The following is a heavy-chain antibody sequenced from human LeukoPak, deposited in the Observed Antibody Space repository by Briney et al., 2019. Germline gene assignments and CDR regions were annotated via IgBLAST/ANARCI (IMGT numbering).Heavy chain of an antibody. CDR3: ARGGLDDILDY. V-gene: IGHV3-21*01. J-gene: IGHJ4*02. D-gene: IGHD3-9*01. CDR2: IGSSSSYI. Sequence: GGSLRLSCAASGFTFSSYSMNWVRQAPGKGLEWVSSIGSSSSYIYYADSVKGRFTISRDNAKNSLYLQMNSLRAEDTAVYYCARGGLDDILDYWGQGTLVTVSS. CDR1: GFTFSSYS.